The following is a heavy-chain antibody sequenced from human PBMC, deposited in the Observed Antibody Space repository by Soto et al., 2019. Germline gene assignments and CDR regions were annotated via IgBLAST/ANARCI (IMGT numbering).Heavy chain of an antibody. CDR3: ANVPEYNFWSGYRYYFDY. V-gene: IGHV3-23*01. Sequence: GGSLRLSCAASGFTFSNYWMHWVRQVPGKGLVWVSAINGGGGSTFYADSVKGRFTISRDNSKNTLYLQMHSLRADDTAVYYCANVPEYNFWSGYRYYFDYWGQGTLVTVSS. J-gene: IGHJ4*02. CDR1: GFTFSNYW. D-gene: IGHD3-3*01. CDR2: INGGGGST.